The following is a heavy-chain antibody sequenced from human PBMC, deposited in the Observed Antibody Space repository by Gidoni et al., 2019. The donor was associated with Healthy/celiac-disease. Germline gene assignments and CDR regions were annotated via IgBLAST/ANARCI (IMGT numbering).Heavy chain of an antibody. D-gene: IGHD6-6*01. CDR2: IYYRGST. CDR1: GGSISSYY. CDR3: ARALAARRGRDYYYYGMDV. J-gene: IGHJ6*02. Sequence: QVQLQESGPGLVKPSETLSLTCTVSGGSISSYYWCWIRQPPGKGLEWIGYIYYRGSTNYNPSLKSRVTISVDTSKNQFSLKLSSVTAADTAVYYCARALAARRGRDYYYYGMDVWGQGTTVTVSS. V-gene: IGHV4-59*01.